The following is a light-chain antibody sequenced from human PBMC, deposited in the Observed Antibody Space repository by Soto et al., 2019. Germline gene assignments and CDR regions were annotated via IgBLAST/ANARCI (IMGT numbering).Light chain of an antibody. V-gene: IGKV3-20*01. J-gene: IGKJ4*01. Sequence: EIVLTQSPATLSSFPGDRVTLSCRASQSVSSGHLAWYQQKPGQAPRLLIYGASSRATGIPDRFSGSGSGTDFTLTISSLQPEDVATYYCQEYKNAPLTFGGGTKVDIK. CDR2: GAS. CDR3: QEYKNAPLT. CDR1: QSVSSGH.